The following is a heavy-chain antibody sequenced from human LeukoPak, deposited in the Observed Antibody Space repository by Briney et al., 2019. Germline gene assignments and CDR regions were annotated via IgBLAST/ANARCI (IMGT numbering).Heavy chain of an antibody. V-gene: IGHV4-34*01. Sequence: SETLSLTCVLSDGSFSSYSLNWVRQPPGKGREWIGEVIPSGSTNYSPSLKSRVSVSLDRSKNQFSLNLTSVTAADTAVYFCARGVKQLGRYYFYMDVWGNGTTVTVSS. CDR2: VIPSGST. CDR3: ARGVKQLGRYYFYMDV. CDR1: DGSFSSYS. D-gene: IGHD6-6*01. J-gene: IGHJ6*03.